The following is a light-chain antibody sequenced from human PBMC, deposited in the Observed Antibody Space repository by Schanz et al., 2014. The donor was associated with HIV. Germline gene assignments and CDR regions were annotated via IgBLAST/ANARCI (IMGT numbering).Light chain of an antibody. CDR1: QDISNY. CDR3: QQYDSFPFT. V-gene: IGKV1-33*01. Sequence: DIQMTQSPSSLSASVGDRVTITCQASQDISNYLNWYQQKPGKAPKLLIYDASNLETGVPSRFSGSGSGTDFTFTINSLQPEDVATYYCQQYDSFPFTFGPGTKIDIK. CDR2: DAS. J-gene: IGKJ3*01.